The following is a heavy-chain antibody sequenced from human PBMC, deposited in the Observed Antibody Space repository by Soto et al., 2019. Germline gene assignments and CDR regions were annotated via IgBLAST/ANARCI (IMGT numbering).Heavy chain of an antibody. J-gene: IGHJ4*01. D-gene: IGHD3-10*01. CDR1: GYTFKAFY. Sequence: QVQLVQSGAEVKKPGDSVKVSCKAIGYTFKAFYLHWVRQAPGQGPEWIGYFNPNSGGAKFAEKFHGRVTMTRDTMIKAAYMVLRGLTTTDTAVYCCAKGRDTIAREVMGADYWGHGILVTVSS. CDR2: FNPNSGGA. CDR3: AKGRDTIAREVMGADY. V-gene: IGHV1-2*02.